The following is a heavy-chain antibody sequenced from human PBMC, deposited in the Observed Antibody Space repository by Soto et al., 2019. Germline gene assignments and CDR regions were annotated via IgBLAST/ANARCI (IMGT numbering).Heavy chain of an antibody. CDR1: GYTFTSYG. D-gene: IGHD4-4*01. Sequence: QVQLVQSGAEVKQPGASVKVSCKGSGYTFTSYGISWGRQAPGQGLEWMGWIDVNTNYAQKFQGRVTMTTDTSTSTAYLELRSLRSDDTAVYYCARESMSYDYSNLRYWGQGTQVTVSS. CDR3: ARESMSYDYSNLRY. J-gene: IGHJ4*02. V-gene: IGHV1-18*04. CDR2: IDVNT.